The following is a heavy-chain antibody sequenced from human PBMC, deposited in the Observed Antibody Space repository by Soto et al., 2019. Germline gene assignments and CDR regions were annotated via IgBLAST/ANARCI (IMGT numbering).Heavy chain of an antibody. Sequence: GGSLRLSCAASGFTFSAYWMSWVRQAPGKGLEWVSAINRSGGSTYYADSVKGRFTISRDNSKNTLYLQMNSLRAEDTAVYYCAKHFGAYSGSYYYYGMDVWGQGTTVTVSS. CDR1: GFTFSAYW. CDR2: INRSGGST. J-gene: IGHJ6*02. CDR3: AKHFGAYSGSYYYYGMDV. V-gene: IGHV3-23*01. D-gene: IGHD1-26*01.